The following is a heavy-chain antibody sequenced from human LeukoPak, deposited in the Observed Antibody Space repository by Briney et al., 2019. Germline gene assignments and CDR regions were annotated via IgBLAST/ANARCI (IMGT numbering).Heavy chain of an antibody. CDR3: AKKYSSGWEFYDY. D-gene: IGHD6-19*01. V-gene: IGHV3-23*01. CDR2: ISGSGGNT. CDR1: GFTFSSYG. J-gene: IGHJ4*02. Sequence: GGTLRLSCAASGFTFSSYGMSWVRQAPGKGLEWVSAISGSGGNTYYADSVKGRFTISRDNSKNTLYLQINSLRAEDTAVYYCAKKYSSGWEFYDYWGQGTLVKVSS.